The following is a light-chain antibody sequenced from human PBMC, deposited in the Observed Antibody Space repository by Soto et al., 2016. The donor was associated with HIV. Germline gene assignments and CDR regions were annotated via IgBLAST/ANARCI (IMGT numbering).Light chain of an antibody. CDR2: QDN. CDR3: QAWDSSTSVV. J-gene: IGLJ2*01. V-gene: IGLV3-1*01. CDR1: KLGDKY. Sequence: SYELTQPPSVSVSPGQTASITCSGDKLGDKYAFWYQQKPGQSPVLLIYQDNKRPSGIPERFSGSNSGNTATLTISGTQAMDEADYYCQAWDSSTSVVFGGGTKLTV.